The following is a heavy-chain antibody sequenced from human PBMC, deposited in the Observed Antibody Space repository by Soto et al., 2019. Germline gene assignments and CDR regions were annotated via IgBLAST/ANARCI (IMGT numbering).Heavy chain of an antibody. CDR3: ARERRGYQPGAPCYYYYGRGV. V-gene: IGHV5-51*01. D-gene: IGHD5-12*01. CDR1: GYSFTSYW. CDR2: IYPGDSDT. J-gene: IGHJ6*01. Sequence: PGESLKISCKGSGYSFTSYWIGWVRQLTGKXLEWMGIIYPGDSDTRYSPSFQSQVTISADKSISTAYLQWSSLKPSDTAMYYCARERRGYQPGAPCYYYYGRGVWEQGHTVTVSS.